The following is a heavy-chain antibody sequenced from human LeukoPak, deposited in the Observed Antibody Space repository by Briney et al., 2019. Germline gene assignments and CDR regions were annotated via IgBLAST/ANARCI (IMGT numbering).Heavy chain of an antibody. D-gene: IGHD6-6*01. CDR2: IYTSGST. Sequence: SETLSLTCTVSGGSISSGSYYWSWIRQPAGKGLEWIGSIYTSGSTNYSPSLKSRVTISVDTSKNQFSLKLSSVTAADTAVYYCARAAPQSIAAQPQPRPYYYYYMDVWGKGTTVTVSS. J-gene: IGHJ6*03. CDR3: ARAAPQSIAAQPQPRPYYYYYMDV. V-gene: IGHV4-61*02. CDR1: GGSISSGSYY.